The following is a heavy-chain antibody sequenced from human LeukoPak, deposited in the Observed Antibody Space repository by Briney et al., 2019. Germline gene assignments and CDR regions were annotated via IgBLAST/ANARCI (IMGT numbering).Heavy chain of an antibody. CDR2: IYYSGST. CDR3: ARQVVGYSGYDSHYYYYMDV. Sequence: SETLSLTCTVSGGSISSSSYYWGWIRQPPGKGLEWIGSIYYSGSTYYNPSLKSRVTISVDTSKNQFSLKLSSVTAADTAVYYCARQVVGYSGYDSHYYYYMDVWGKGTTVTISS. V-gene: IGHV4-39*01. D-gene: IGHD5-12*01. J-gene: IGHJ6*03. CDR1: GGSISSSSYY.